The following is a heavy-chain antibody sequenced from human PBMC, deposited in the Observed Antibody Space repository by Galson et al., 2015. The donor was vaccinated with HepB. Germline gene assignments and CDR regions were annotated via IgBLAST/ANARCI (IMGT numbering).Heavy chain of an antibody. D-gene: IGHD2-8*01. CDR1: GFTVSSNH. CDR2: IYSGGST. V-gene: IGHV3-53*05. Sequence: SLRLSCAASGFTVSSNHMNRVRQAPGKGLEWVSIIYSGGSTYYADSVRGRFTISRDNSKNTLYFQMNSLRAEDTAVYYCAKDQPRRGYCTNGVCYTFDYWGQGTLVTVSS. J-gene: IGHJ4*02. CDR3: AKDQPRRGYCTNGVCYTFDY.